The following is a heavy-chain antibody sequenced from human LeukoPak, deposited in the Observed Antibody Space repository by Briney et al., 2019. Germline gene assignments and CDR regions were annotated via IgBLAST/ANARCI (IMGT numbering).Heavy chain of an antibody. CDR3: ARWRDTAIVKGFDY. V-gene: IGHV4-4*09. CDR2: IYTSGST. Sequence: PSETLSLTCTVSGGSISSYYWSWIRQPPGKGLEWIGYIYTSGSTNYNPSLKSRVTISVDTSKNQFSLKLSSVTAADTAVYYCARWRDTAIVKGFDYWGQGTLVTVSS. CDR1: GGSISSYY. J-gene: IGHJ4*02. D-gene: IGHD5-18*01.